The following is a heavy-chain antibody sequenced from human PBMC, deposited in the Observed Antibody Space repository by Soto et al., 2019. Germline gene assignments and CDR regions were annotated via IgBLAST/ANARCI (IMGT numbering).Heavy chain of an antibody. Sequence: ASVKVSCKASGYTFADYTLHWVRQAPGQRLGWMGWINAGNANTKYSQEFQGRVTMTRDTSASTAYLHLSSLRSEDTAVYYCAREVGYCTVGSCYTYFDHWGQGSLVTVSS. CDR3: AREVGYCTVGSCYTYFDH. CDR1: GYTFADYT. J-gene: IGHJ1*01. V-gene: IGHV1-3*01. D-gene: IGHD2-8*02. CDR2: INAGNANT.